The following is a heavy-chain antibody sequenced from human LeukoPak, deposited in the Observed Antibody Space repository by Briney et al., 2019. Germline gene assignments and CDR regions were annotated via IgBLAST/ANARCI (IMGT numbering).Heavy chain of an antibody. V-gene: IGHV4-30-4*08. J-gene: IGHJ4*02. CDR1: GGSFSGYY. CDR2: IYYSGST. D-gene: IGHD6-13*01. CDR3: ARAHYDSSWYEWGVGYYFDY. Sequence: SETLSLTCAVYGGSFSGYYWSWIRQPPGKGLEWIGYIYYSGSTYYNPSLKSRVTISVDTSKNQFSLKLSSVTAADTAVYYCARAHYDSSWYEWGVGYYFDYWGQGTLVTVSS.